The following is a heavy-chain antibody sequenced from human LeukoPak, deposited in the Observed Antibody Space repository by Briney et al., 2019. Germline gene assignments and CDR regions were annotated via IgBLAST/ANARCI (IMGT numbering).Heavy chain of an antibody. J-gene: IGHJ4*02. CDR1: NYSINSGYY. V-gene: IGHV4-38-2*02. D-gene: IGHD2-2*01. CDR2: IYHSGFT. CDR3: ARDIVVVPAAMDYFDY. Sequence: SETLSLTCTVSNYSINSGYYWGWIRQPPGKGLEWIGSIYHSGFTYSNPSLASRLSMSIDTSKNQFSLKLSSVTAADTAVYYCARDIVVVPAAMDYFDYWGQGTLVTVSS.